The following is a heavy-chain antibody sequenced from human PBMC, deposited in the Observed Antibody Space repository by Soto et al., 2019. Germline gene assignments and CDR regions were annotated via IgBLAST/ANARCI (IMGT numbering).Heavy chain of an antibody. D-gene: IGHD6-13*01. J-gene: IGHJ6*02. CDR2: IKQDGSEE. V-gene: IGHV3-7*01. CDR1: GFTCSSYW. Sequence: EVQLVESGGGLVQPGGSLRLSCVDSGFTCSSYWMSWVRQAPVKGLEWVGNIKQDGSEENYVDSVKGRFTISRDNAKNAMYLQIISQRDEDTAVYYCARIAASGQGRDVWGQGTTVVVSS. CDR3: ARIAASGQGRDV.